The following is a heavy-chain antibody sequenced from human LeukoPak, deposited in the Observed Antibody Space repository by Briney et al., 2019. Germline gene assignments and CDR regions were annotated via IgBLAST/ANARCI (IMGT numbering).Heavy chain of an antibody. D-gene: IGHD3-22*01. CDR2: INHSGST. V-gene: IGHV4-34*01. CDR3: ARGHYDRSGYYYFDY. Sequence: SETLSLTCAVYGGSFSGYYWSWIRQPPGKGLEWSGEINHSGSTNYNPSLKSRVTISVDTSKNQFSLKLSSVTAADTAVYYCARGHYDRSGYYYFDYWGQGTLVTVSS. CDR1: GGSFSGYY. J-gene: IGHJ4*02.